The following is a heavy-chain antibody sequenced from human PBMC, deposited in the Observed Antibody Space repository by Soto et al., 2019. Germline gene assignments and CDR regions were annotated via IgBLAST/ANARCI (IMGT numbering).Heavy chain of an antibody. D-gene: IGHD2-15*01. CDR3: ASKYCSGGSCPLYYGMDV. CDR2: INAGNGNT. J-gene: IGHJ6*02. CDR1: GYRFTSYA. V-gene: IGHV1-3*01. Sequence: ASVKVSCKASGYRFTSYAMHWVRQAPGQRLEWMGWINAGNGNTKYSQKFQGRVTITRDTSASTAYMELSSLRSEDTAVYYCASKYCSGGSCPLYYGMDVWGQGTTVTVSS.